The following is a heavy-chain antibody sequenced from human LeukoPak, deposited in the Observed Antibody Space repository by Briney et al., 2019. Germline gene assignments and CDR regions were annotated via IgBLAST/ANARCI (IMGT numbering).Heavy chain of an antibody. CDR1: GYSISSGQY. Sequence: SETLSLTCAVSGYSISSGQYWGWIRQTPGKGLEWIGSIYHDGTPYYNPSLRDRVTLFVDTSKNQFSLKLTSLPAADTAVYYCARDGVFHDSDGYSFDYWGQGTLVTVSS. V-gene: IGHV4-38-2*02. CDR3: ARDGVFHDSDGYSFDY. D-gene: IGHD3-22*01. J-gene: IGHJ4*02. CDR2: IYHDGTP.